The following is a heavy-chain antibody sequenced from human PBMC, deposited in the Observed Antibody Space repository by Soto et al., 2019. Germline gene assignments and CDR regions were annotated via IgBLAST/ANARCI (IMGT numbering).Heavy chain of an antibody. J-gene: IGHJ6*03. CDR1: GFTFSDDY. V-gene: IGHV3-72*01. CDR3: TRVGRYYMDV. Sequence: EVQLVESGGGLVQPGGSLRLSCADSGFTFSDDYMDWVRQAPGKGLEWVGRTRNKANSYTTEYAASVKGRFTISRDDSKNSLYLQMTSLKTEDTGVYYCTRVGRYYMDVWGKGTKVTVSS. CDR2: TRNKANSYTT.